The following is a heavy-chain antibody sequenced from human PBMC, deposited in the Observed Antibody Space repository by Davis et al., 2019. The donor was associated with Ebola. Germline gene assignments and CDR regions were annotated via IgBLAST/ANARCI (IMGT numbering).Heavy chain of an antibody. CDR1: GFTFKTYG. D-gene: IGHD5-12*01. J-gene: IGHJ4*02. CDR2: ISYDGRNK. V-gene: IGHV3-30*18. CDR3: AKDHRFIVAAVTGLDY. Sequence: GESLKISCAASGFTFKTYGMNWVRQAPGKGLEWVAIISYDGRNKFYADSVKGRFTISRDNSKNTVYLQMDSLRAEETAVYFCAKDHRFIVAAVTGLDYWGQGTPVTVSS.